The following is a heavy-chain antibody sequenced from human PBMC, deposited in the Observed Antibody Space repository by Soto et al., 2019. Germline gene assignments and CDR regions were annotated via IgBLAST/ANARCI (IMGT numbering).Heavy chain of an antibody. Sequence: EVQLLQSGGGLVQPGGSLRLSCAASGFTFTSYSMTWVRQTPGKGLEWVAAVNPGGYSTYYADSVKGRFTISRDKSNNTLYLQMNSLRAEDTAVYYCAKDLRAGSGYDFDYRDQGTLVTVSS. CDR2: VNPGGYST. J-gene: IGHJ4*02. V-gene: IGHV3-23*01. CDR1: GFTFTSYS. CDR3: AKDLRAGSGYDFDY. D-gene: IGHD5-12*01.